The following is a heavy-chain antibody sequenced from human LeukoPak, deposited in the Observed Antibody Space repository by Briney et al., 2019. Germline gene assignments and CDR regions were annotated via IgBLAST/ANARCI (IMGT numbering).Heavy chain of an antibody. CDR1: GFTFSSYE. D-gene: IGHD1-1*01. V-gene: IGHV3-48*03. J-gene: IGHJ3*02. CDR3: ARVSSSREHALDI. CDR2: ISSNGSTI. Sequence: GGSLRLSCAASGFTFSSYEMNWVRQAPGKGLEWVSYISSNGSTIYYADSVKGRFTISRDNAKNSLYLQMNSLRAEDTAVYYCARVSSSREHALDIWGQGTMVTVSS.